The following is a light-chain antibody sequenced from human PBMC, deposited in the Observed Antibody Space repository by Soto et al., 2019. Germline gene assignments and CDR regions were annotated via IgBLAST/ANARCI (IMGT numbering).Light chain of an antibody. V-gene: IGKV1-5*03. CDR1: QSINNW. CDR2: RAS. CDR3: QQYNSWTTIT. Sequence: DIQMTQSPSTLSASVGDRVTITCRASQSINNWLAWYQQKPGKAPKLLIYRASSLENGVPSRFSGRGSGTEFTLTISSLQSEDSAVYYCQQYNSWTTITFGQGTRLEIK. J-gene: IGKJ5*01.